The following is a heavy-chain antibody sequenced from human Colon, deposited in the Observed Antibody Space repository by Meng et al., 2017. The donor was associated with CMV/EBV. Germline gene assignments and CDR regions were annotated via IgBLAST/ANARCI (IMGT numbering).Heavy chain of an antibody. D-gene: IGHD3-16*01. V-gene: IGHV1-2*02. CDR3: ASHSSYVWGSHH. CDR2: MDPTTGRT. Sequence: QVQLVQAGAEVRLPGASVKVSCKASGYSFTGYYIHWARQAPGQGLEWMGWMDPTTGRTDYAQKFQGTVTMTRDTSISTAYLELSRLTSDDTAVYYCASHSSYVWGSHHWGQGTLVTASS. J-gene: IGHJ1*01. CDR1: GYSFTGYY.